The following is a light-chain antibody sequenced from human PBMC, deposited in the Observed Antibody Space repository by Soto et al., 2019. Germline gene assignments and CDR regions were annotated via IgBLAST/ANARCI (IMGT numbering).Light chain of an antibody. Sequence: EVVLTQSPGTLSLSPGERATLSCRASQSVSNNSLAWYQQKPGQSPKLLIFCSSDRATGIPDRFSGSGSGTDFTLTISSMQSAHVAVYFRQQYGRAPPYTFGQGTKLEIK. CDR1: QSVSNNS. CDR3: QQYGRAPPYT. V-gene: IGKV3-20*01. CDR2: CSS. J-gene: IGKJ2*01.